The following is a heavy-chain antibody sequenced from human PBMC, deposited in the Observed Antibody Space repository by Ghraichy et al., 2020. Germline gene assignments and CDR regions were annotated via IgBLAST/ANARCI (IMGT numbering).Heavy chain of an antibody. CDR3: AKARSVSGDY. D-gene: IGHD3-10*01. CDR1: GFTFSSYG. CDR2: ISYDGSNK. V-gene: IGHV3-30*18. J-gene: IGHJ4*02. Sequence: LSLTCAASGFTFSSYGMHWVRQAPGKGLEWVAVISYDGSNKYYADSVKGRFTISRDNSKNTLYLQMNSLRAEDTAVYYCAKARSVSGDYWGQGTLVTVSS.